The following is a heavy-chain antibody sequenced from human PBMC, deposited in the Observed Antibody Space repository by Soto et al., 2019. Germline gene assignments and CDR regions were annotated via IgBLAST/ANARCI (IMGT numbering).Heavy chain of an antibody. D-gene: IGHD6-13*01. CDR3: ARSEYSSSWYAFDI. J-gene: IGHJ3*02. CDR2: IYYSGST. CDR1: GGSISSYY. V-gene: IGHV4-59*01. Sequence: SETLSLTCTVSGGSISSYYWSWIRQPPGKGLEWIGYIYYSGSTNYNPSLKSRVTISVDTSKNQFSLKLSSGTAADTAVYYCARSEYSSSWYAFDIWGQGTMVTVSS.